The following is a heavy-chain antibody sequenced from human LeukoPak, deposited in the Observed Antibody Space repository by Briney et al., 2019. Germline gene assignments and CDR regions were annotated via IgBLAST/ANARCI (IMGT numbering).Heavy chain of an antibody. CDR3: AREGYYGSGSYSLIDV. J-gene: IGHJ6*02. CDR2: IHSSGRT. V-gene: IGHV4-4*07. Sequence: SETLSLTCTVSGDSTSNYYWTWIRQPAGKGLEWIGRIHSSGRTNYSPSLRSRLTISVDTSENQFSLQLNSVTAADTAVYYCAREGYYGSGSYSLIDVWGQGTTATVSS. D-gene: IGHD3-10*01. CDR1: GDSTSNYY.